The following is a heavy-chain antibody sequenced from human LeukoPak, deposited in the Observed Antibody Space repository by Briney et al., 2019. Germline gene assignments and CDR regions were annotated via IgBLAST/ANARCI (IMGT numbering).Heavy chain of an antibody. CDR1: GFTFSSYA. Sequence: GGSLRLSCAASGFTFSSYAMSWVRQAPGKGLEWVAVISYDGSNKYYADSVKGRFTISRDNSKNTLYLLMNSLRAEDTAVYYCARDLGYYYGSGSYMQYYYYYYGMDVWGQGTTVTVSS. J-gene: IGHJ6*02. CDR2: ISYDGSNK. CDR3: ARDLGYYYGSGSYMQYYYYYYGMDV. D-gene: IGHD3-10*01. V-gene: IGHV3-30-3*01.